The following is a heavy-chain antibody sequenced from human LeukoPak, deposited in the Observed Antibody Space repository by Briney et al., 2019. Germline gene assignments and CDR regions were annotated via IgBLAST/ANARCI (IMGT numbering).Heavy chain of an antibody. D-gene: IGHD5-24*01. CDR3: ASSTYNYDYALDV. Sequence: GGSLRLSCAASGFIFSAYRMSWVRQAPGKGLEWVSLINDSGRRTYYADSVKGRFTVSRDNSKYTLYLQMNSLRVEDTAVYYCASSTYNYDYALDVWGQGTTVTVSS. V-gene: IGHV3-23*01. CDR2: INDSGRRT. J-gene: IGHJ6*02. CDR1: GFIFSAYR.